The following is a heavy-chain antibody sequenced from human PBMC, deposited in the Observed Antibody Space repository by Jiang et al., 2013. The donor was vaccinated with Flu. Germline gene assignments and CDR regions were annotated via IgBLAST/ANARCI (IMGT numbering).Heavy chain of an antibody. J-gene: IGHJ4*02. Sequence: YYMHWVRQAPGQGLEWMGIINPSGGSTSYAQKFQGRVTMTRDTSTSTVYMELSSLRSEDTAVYYCARGVIAVAALDYWGQGTLVTVSS. CDR3: ARGVIAVAALDY. V-gene: IGHV1-46*01. D-gene: IGHD6-19*01. CDR2: INPSGGST. CDR1: YY.